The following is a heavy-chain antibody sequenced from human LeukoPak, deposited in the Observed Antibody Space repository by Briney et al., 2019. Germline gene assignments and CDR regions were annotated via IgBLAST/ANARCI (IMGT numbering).Heavy chain of an antibody. CDR3: ARQPRGYSYGYHFDY. V-gene: IGHV4-59*08. Sequence: PSETLSLTRTVSGGSISSYYWSWIRQPPGKGLEWIGYISYSGSTNSNPSLKSRVTISVDTSKNQFSLKLSSVTAADTAVYYCARQPRGYSYGYHFDYWGQGTLVTVSS. CDR2: ISYSGST. D-gene: IGHD5-18*01. J-gene: IGHJ4*02. CDR1: GGSISSYY.